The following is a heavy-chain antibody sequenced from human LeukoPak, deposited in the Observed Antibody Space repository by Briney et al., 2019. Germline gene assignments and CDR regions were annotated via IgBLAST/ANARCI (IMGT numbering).Heavy chain of an antibody. D-gene: IGHD3-10*01. J-gene: IGHJ4*02. CDR3: AKDDAWLRFGE. CDR2: ISPSGDIT. Sequence: GGTLRLSCAASGFTFSNHGMNWVRQAPGKVLEWVSGISPSGDITYYADSVKGRLTISRDNSKNTLYLEVISLTAEDTAVYYCAKDDAWLRFGEWSQGTLVTVSS. V-gene: IGHV3-23*01. CDR1: GFTFSNHG.